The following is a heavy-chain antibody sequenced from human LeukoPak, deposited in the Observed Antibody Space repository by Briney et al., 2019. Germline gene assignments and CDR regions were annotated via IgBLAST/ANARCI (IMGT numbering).Heavy chain of an antibody. Sequence: GGSLRLSCAASGFTFSSYAMSWVRQAPGKGLEWVSAISGSGGSTYYAGSVKGRFTISRDNSKNTLYLQMNSLRAEDTAVYYCAKGERITMIVVVIRLGYFDYWGQGTLVTVSS. CDR1: GFTFSSYA. CDR3: AKGERITMIVVVIRLGYFDY. D-gene: IGHD3-22*01. CDR2: ISGSGGST. V-gene: IGHV3-23*01. J-gene: IGHJ4*02.